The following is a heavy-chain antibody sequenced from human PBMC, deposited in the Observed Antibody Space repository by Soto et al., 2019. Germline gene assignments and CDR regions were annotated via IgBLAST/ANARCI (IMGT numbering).Heavy chain of an antibody. Sequence: GESLKISCKGSGYIFTSYWIGWVRQMPGKGLEWMGIIYPGDSDTRYSPSFQGQVTISADKSISTAYLQWRSLKASDTAMYYCARLDDSSGFPNYYFDYWGQGTLVTVSS. V-gene: IGHV5-51*01. D-gene: IGHD3-22*01. CDR2: IYPGDSDT. CDR3: ARLDDSSGFPNYYFDY. CDR1: GYIFTSYW. J-gene: IGHJ4*02.